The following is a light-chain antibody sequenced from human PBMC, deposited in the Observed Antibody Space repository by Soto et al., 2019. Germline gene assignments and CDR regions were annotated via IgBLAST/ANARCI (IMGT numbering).Light chain of an antibody. J-gene: IGKJ1*01. CDR3: MQGSHWPRT. V-gene: IGKV2-30*01. Sequence: EVVMTQSPLSLPVTLGQPASISCRSSQSLVNSDGNTYLNWFHQRPGQSPRRLIYKVSNRDSRVSDRFRGSGSGTDFTLRISRVEAEDVGVYYCMQGSHWPRTFGQGTRVEIK. CDR2: KVS. CDR1: QSLVNSDGNTY.